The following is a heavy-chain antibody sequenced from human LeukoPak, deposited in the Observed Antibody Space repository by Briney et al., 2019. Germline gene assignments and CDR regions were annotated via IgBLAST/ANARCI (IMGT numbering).Heavy chain of an antibody. Sequence: GGSLRLSCAASGFTFIDYDMHWVRQVIGKGLEWVSAIGIRGDTHYSGSVKGRFTISRENAESSLYLQMTSLRAEDTAVYYCARGGIQVSGIDEFDYWGQGTLVTVSS. D-gene: IGHD6-19*01. CDR3: ARGGIQVSGIDEFDY. V-gene: IGHV3-13*01. CDR1: GFTFIDYD. J-gene: IGHJ4*02. CDR2: IGIRGDT.